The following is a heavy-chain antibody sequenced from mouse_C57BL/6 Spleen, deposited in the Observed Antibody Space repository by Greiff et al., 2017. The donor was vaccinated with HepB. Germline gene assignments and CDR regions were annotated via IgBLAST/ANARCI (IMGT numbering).Heavy chain of an antibody. CDR2: IDPENGDT. Sequence: EVQLQQSGAELVRPGASVKLSCTASGFNIKDDYMHWVKQRPEQGLEWIGWIDPENGDTEYASKFQGKATITADTSSNTAYLQLSSLTSEDTAVYYCTTLKGYYYGSSYGYWGQGTTLTVSS. J-gene: IGHJ2*01. V-gene: IGHV14-4*01. D-gene: IGHD1-1*01. CDR3: TTLKGYYYGSSYGY. CDR1: GFNIKDDY.